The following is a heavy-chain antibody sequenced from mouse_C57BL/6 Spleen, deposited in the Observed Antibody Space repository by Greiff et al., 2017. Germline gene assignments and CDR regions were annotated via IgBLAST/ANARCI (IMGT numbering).Heavy chain of an antibody. CDR3: TTLYDYDDYAMDY. V-gene: IGHV14-4*01. CDR2: IDPENGDT. D-gene: IGHD2-4*01. J-gene: IGHJ4*01. Sequence: VHVKQSGAELVRPGASVKLSCTASGFNIKDDYMHWVKQRPEQGLEWIGWIDPENGDTEYASKFQGKATITADTSSNTAYLQLSSLTSEDTAVYYCTTLYDYDDYAMDYWGQGTSVTVSS. CDR1: GFNIKDDY.